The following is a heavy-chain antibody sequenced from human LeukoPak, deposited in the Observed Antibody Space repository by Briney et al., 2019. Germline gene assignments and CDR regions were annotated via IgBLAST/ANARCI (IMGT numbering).Heavy chain of an antibody. CDR2: IYYSGST. CDR3: ARVMMYYDILTGYPDNWFDP. CDR1: GGSINSYY. J-gene: IGHJ5*02. V-gene: IGHV4-59*08. D-gene: IGHD3-9*01. Sequence: SETLSLTCTVSGGSINSYYWSWIRQPPGKGLECIGYIYYSGSTNYNPSVKSRVTISVDTSKNQFSLKLSSVTAADTAVYYCARVMMYYDILTGYPDNWFDPWGQGTLVTVSS.